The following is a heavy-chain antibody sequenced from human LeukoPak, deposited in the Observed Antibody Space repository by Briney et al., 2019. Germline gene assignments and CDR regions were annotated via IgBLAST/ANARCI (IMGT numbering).Heavy chain of an antibody. V-gene: IGHV3-23*01. Sequence: GGSLRLSCAASGFTVSSDYMSWVRQAPGKGLEWVSVISGRGDRTYYADSVKGRFTISRDNSKNTLYLQMNSLRAEDTAVYYCANRPGNHDILTQYYFDFWGQGTLVTVSS. D-gene: IGHD3-9*01. CDR3: ANRPGNHDILTQYYFDF. J-gene: IGHJ4*02. CDR2: ISGRGDRT. CDR1: GFTVSSDY.